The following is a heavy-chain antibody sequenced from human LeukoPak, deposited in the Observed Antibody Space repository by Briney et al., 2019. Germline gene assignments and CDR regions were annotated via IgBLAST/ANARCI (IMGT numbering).Heavy chain of an antibody. D-gene: IGHD2-21*02. Sequence: GGSLRLSCAASGFIFSNYAMSWVRQAPGKGLQWVSAFSGSDGSTYYADSVKGRFTISRDNSKNTLYLQMNSLRAEDTAVYYCAKDYRAYCGGDCYPYYFDYWGQGTLVTVSS. CDR3: AKDYRAYCGGDCYPYYFDY. J-gene: IGHJ4*02. V-gene: IGHV3-23*01. CDR2: FSGSDGST. CDR1: GFIFSNYA.